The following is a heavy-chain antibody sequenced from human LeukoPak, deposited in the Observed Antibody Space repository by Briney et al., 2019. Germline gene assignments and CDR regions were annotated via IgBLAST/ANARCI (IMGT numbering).Heavy chain of an antibody. V-gene: IGHV3-33*01. D-gene: IGHD1-26*01. CDR3: ARDGVGAIYYYYYYYMDV. CDR2: IWYDGSNK. J-gene: IGHJ6*03. CDR1: GFTFSSYG. Sequence: GGSLRLSCAASGFTFSSYGMHWVRQAPGKGLEWVAVIWYDGSNKYYADSVKGRFTISRDNSKNTLYLQMNSLRAEDTAVYYCARDGVGAIYYYYYYYMDVWGKGTTVTVSS.